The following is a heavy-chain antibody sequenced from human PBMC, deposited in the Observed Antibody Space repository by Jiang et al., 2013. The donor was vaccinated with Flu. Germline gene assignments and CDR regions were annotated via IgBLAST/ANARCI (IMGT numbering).Heavy chain of an antibody. D-gene: IGHD5-18*01. CDR3: ARGKGDTAMVTGFDY. V-gene: IGHV5-51*01. CDR1: YSFSTYW. CDR2: IYPDDSDI. Sequence: YSFSTYWIAWVRQMPGKGLEWMGLIYPDDSDIRYSQSFQGQVTISADRSIDTAYLQWSGLQVSDTAMYYCARGKGDTAMVTGFDYWGQGTLVTVSS. J-gene: IGHJ4*02.